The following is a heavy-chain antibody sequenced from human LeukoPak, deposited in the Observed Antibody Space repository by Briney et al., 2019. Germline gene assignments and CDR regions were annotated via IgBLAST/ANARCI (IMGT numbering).Heavy chain of an antibody. J-gene: IGHJ6*03. D-gene: IGHD3-22*01. CDR1: GFTFSSYS. V-gene: IGHV3-48*01. CDR2: ISSSSSTI. CDR3: ARAPYSCYYDSSGYYPYYYYYYYMDV. Sequence: GGSLRLSCAASGFTFSSYSMNWVRQAPGKGLEWVSYISSSSSTIYYADSVKSRFTISRDNAKNSLYLQMNSLRAEDTAVYYCARAPYSCYYDSSGYYPYYYYYYYMDVWGKGTTVTVSS.